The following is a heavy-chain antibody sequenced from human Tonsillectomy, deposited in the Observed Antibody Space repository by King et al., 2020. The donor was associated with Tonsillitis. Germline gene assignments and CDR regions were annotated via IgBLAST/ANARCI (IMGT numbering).Heavy chain of an antibody. V-gene: IGHV4-30-4*07. CDR1: DGSISSSDYS. CDR3: ARDGSSSWYYFDY. Sequence: QLQESGPGLVKPSQTLSLTCAVSDGSISSSDYSWNWIRQPPGKGLEWIGYISYSGSTCYNPSLKSRVTISLDTSKNQFSLKLSSVTAADTAVYYCARDGSSSWYYFDYWGQGTLVTVSS. J-gene: IGHJ4*02. CDR2: ISYSGST. D-gene: IGHD6-13*01.